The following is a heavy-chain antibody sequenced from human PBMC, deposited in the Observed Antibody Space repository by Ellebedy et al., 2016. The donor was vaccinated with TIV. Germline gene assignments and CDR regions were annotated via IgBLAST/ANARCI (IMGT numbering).Heavy chain of an antibody. Sequence: AASVKVSCKASGYTLNRYGINWVRQAPGQGLEWMGWISCYSGKTEYSQKFQGRVTMTTETSTTTGYMELRSLTSDDTAIYYCERGSGPNWFDPWGQGTLVAVSS. CDR2: ISCYSGKT. J-gene: IGHJ5*02. CDR1: GYTLNRYG. D-gene: IGHD6-19*01. V-gene: IGHV1-18*01. CDR3: ERGSGPNWFDP.